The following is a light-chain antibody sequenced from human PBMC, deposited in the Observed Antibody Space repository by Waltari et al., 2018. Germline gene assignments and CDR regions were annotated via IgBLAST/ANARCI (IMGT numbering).Light chain of an antibody. CDR1: QSVNNS. J-gene: IGKJ2*01. Sequence: DIVLTQSPATLSLSPGDRATLSCRASQSVNNSLGWYPQNPGQAPRLLIYDASRRATDIPARFSGGGSGTDFTLTISSLEPEDFAVFYCQQRSNWMFTFGQGTKLDIK. CDR2: DAS. V-gene: IGKV3-11*01. CDR3: QQRSNWMFT.